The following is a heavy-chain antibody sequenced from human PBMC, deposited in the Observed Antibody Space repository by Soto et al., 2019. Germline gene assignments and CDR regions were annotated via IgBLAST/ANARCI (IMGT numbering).Heavy chain of an antibody. D-gene: IGHD1-26*01. V-gene: IGHV5-10-1*01. CDR1: GYSFTNYC. CDR2: IDPNDSYP. CDR3: ARQAPYTGSYYVLFDH. Sequence: GESLKISCKGSGYSFTNYCINWVRQVPEKGLEWMGKIDPNDSYPSYSPSFQGHVTISVDESTNTAYLQWSSLKASDTAMYYCARQAPYTGSYYVLFDHWGQGTQVTVSS. J-gene: IGHJ4*02.